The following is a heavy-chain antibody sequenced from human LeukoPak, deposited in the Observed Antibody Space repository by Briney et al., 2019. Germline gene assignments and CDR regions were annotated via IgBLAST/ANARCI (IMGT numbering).Heavy chain of an antibody. V-gene: IGHV3-23*01. D-gene: IGHD1-26*01. CDR2: ISGSGGNT. CDR1: GFTFNNYA. J-gene: IGHJ6*03. CDR3: AKRSRSYDYYYYYMDV. Sequence: GGSLRLCCAASGFTFNNYAMNWVRQAPGKGLEWVSSISGSGGNTYYADSVKGRFTISRDNSKNTLYLQMNSLRAEDTAVYYCAKRSRSYDYYYYYMDVWGKGTTVTISS.